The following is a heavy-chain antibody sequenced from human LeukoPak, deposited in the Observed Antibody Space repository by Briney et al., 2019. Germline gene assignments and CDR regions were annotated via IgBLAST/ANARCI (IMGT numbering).Heavy chain of an antibody. CDR2: IYTSGST. CDR1: GGSFSGYY. V-gene: IGHV4-59*10. Sequence: SETLSLTCAVYGGSFSGYYWSWIRQPAGKGLEWIGRIYTSGSTNYNPSLKSRVTMSVDTSKNQFSLKLSSVTAADTAVYYCAKSPGAAVAGDRFDPWDQGTLVTVSS. D-gene: IGHD6-19*01. J-gene: IGHJ5*02. CDR3: AKSPGAAVAGDRFDP.